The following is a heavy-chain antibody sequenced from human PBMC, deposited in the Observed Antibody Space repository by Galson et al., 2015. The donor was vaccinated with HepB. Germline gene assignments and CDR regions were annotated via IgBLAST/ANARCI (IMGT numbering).Heavy chain of an antibody. V-gene: IGHV3-48*01. CDR1: GFSFSSYS. Sequence: SLRLSCAASGFSFSSYSMNWVRQAPGKGLEWVSCISSSSSTIYYADSVKGRFTISRDNAKNSLYLQMNSLRAEDTAVYYCARDYDGDDFWSGYIYWGQGTLVTVSS. CDR2: ISSSSSTI. D-gene: IGHD3-3*01. J-gene: IGHJ4*02. CDR3: ARDYDGDDFWSGYIY.